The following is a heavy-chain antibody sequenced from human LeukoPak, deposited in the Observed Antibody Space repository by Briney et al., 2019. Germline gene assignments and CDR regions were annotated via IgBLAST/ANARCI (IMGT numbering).Heavy chain of an antibody. Sequence: GPSLRLSCVASGFTFSDYAMSWVRQPPGEGMEWVSGISDSGGSTYYADSVKGRCTISRDTSKNVLLLQMNSLRADDTALYHCARTNTVYGDFDYWGQGVLVTVSS. CDR3: ARTNTVYGDFDY. J-gene: IGHJ4*02. CDR2: ISDSGGST. V-gene: IGHV3-23*01. D-gene: IGHD5/OR15-5a*01. CDR1: GFTFSDYA.